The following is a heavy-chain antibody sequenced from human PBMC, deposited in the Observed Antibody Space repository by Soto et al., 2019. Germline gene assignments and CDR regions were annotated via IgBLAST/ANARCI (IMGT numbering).Heavy chain of an antibody. CDR1: GGTFSNFV. CDR3: ARAPILVRDTTYENAFDY. CDR2: NIPIFGTA. V-gene: IGHV1-69*13. D-gene: IGHD3-3*02. Sequence: SVKVSCKASGGTFSNFVISWVRQAPGQGLEWMGGNIPIFGTANYAQKFQGRVTIIADESTGTTYMELTSLRSEDTAVYYCARAPILVRDTTYENAFDYWGQGTVVTV. J-gene: IGHJ4*02.